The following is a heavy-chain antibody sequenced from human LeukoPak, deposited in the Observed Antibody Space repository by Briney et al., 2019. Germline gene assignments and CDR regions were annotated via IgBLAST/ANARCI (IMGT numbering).Heavy chain of an antibody. CDR3: ANGAYSSSWYRARNYYYYMDV. D-gene: IGHD6-13*01. J-gene: IGHJ6*03. CDR1: GFTFSSYA. V-gene: IGHV3-23*01. CDR2: ISGSGGST. Sequence: GGSLRLSCAASGFTFSSYAMSWVRQAPGKGLEWVSAISGSGGSTYYAGSVKGRFTISRDNSKNTLYLQMNSLRAEDTAVYYCANGAYSSSWYRARNYYYYMDVWGKGTTVTVSS.